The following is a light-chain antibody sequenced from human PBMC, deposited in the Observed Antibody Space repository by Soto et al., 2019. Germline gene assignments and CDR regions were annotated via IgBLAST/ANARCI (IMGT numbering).Light chain of an antibody. J-gene: IGLJ1*01. V-gene: IGLV3-1*01. CDR1: KLGDKY. Sequence: SYELTQPPSVSVSPGQTASITCGGDKLGDKYVRWYQQKPGQFPVLVIDQDSNRPSGIPERFSGSDSVNTATLTISGTQAMDEVYYHCKAGDSKPAVFGSGTKLTVL. CDR3: KAGDSKPAV. CDR2: QDS.